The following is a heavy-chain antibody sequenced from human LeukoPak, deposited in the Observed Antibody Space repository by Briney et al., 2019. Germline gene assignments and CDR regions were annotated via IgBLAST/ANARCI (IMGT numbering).Heavy chain of an antibody. Sequence: PSETLSLTCAVYGGSFSGYYWSWIRQPPGKGLEWIGEINHSGSINYNPSLKSRVTISVDTSKNQFSLKLSSVTAADTAVYYCANLFTFFDYWGQGTLVTVSS. CDR2: INHSGSI. CDR1: GGSFSGYY. CDR3: ANLFTFFDY. D-gene: IGHD2/OR15-2a*01. J-gene: IGHJ4*02. V-gene: IGHV4-34*01.